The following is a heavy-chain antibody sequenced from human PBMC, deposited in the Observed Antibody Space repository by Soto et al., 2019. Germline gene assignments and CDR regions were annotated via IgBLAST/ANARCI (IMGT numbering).Heavy chain of an antibody. CDR3: ARVWATSPYDAFDI. J-gene: IGHJ3*02. V-gene: IGHV3-21*01. CDR1: GFTFSSCS. Sequence: GGSLRLSCAASGFTFSSCSMNWVRKAPGKGREWVSSISSSSSYIYYADSVKGRFTISRDNAKNSLYLQMNSLRAEDTAVYYCARVWATSPYDAFDIWGQGTMVTVSS. D-gene: IGHD7-27*01. CDR2: ISSSSSYI.